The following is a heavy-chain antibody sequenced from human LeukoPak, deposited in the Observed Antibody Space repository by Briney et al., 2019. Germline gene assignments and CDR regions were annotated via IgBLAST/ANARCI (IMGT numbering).Heavy chain of an antibody. CDR3: AKDSWGLDSGSYLFDY. CDR1: GFTFSSYA. V-gene: IGHV3-23*01. CDR2: ISGSGGSI. Sequence: GGSLRLSCAASGFTFSSYAMSWVRQAPGKGLEGVSDISGSGGSIYYADSVKGRFTISRDNSKNTLYLQMNSLRAEDTAVYYCAKDSWGLDSGSYLFDYWGQGTLVTVSS. D-gene: IGHD3-10*01. J-gene: IGHJ4*02.